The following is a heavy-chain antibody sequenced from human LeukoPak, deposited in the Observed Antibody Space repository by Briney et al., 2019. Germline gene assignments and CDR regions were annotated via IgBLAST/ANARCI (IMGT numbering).Heavy chain of an antibody. CDR3: ARDAHDILTGYSLGGGAFDI. CDR1: GYTFTSYD. D-gene: IGHD3-9*01. J-gene: IGHJ3*02. Sequence: ASVKVSCKASGYTFTSYDINWVRQATGQGLEWMGWMNPNSGNTGYAQKFQGRVTMTRNTSISTAYMELSSLRSEDTAVYYCARDAHDILTGYSLGGGAFDIWGQGTMVTVSS. CDR2: MNPNSGNT. V-gene: IGHV1-8*01.